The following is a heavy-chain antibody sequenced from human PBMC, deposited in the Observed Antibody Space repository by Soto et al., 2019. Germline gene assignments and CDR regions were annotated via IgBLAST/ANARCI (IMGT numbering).Heavy chain of an antibody. V-gene: IGHV3-7*04. CDR1: GFTFSNYW. CDR2: IKHDGSGE. J-gene: IGHJ4*02. Sequence: EVQLVESGGGLVQPGGSLRLSCAASGFTFSNYWMSWVRQAPGKGLEWVANIKHDGSGEDYVDSVKGLFNISRDNAKNSMYLQMNSLRGEDTEVYYCARTHGFYYAWDDWGQGTLVTVSS. CDR3: ARTHGFYYAWDD. D-gene: IGHD3-10*01.